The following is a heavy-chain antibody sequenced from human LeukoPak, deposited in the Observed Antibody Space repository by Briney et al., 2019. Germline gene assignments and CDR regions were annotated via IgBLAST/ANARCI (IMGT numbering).Heavy chain of an antibody. CDR3: VRGVD. J-gene: IGHJ4*02. CDR2: ISSSSSYI. V-gene: IGHV3-21*01. CDR1: GFTFSSYS. Sequence: GGSLRLSCAASGFTFSSYSMNWVRQAPGKGLEWVSSISSSSSYIYYGDSVKGRFTISRDNAKDSLFLQMNSLRAEDTALYYCVRGVDWGQGTLVTVSS.